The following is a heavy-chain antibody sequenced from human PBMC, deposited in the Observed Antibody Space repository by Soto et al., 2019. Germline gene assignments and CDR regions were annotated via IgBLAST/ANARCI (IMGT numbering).Heavy chain of an antibody. D-gene: IGHD1-26*01. CDR1: GCSISSSSYY. CDR2: IYYSGST. Sequence: SETLSLTCTVSGCSISSSSYYWGWIRQPPGKGLEWIGSIYYSGSTYYNPSLKSRVTISVDTSKNQFSLKLSSVTAADTAVYYCARHWYSGSYSIDYWGQGTLVTVSS. V-gene: IGHV4-39*01. CDR3: ARHWYSGSYSIDY. J-gene: IGHJ4*02.